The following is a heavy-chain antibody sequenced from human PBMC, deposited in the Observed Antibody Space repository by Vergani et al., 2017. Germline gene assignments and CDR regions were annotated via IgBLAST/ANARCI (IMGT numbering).Heavy chain of an antibody. Sequence: EVQLLESGGGLVQPGGSLRLSCAASGFTFSGSAMHWVRQASGKGLEWVGRIRSKANSYATAYAASVKGRFTIARDDSKNTAYLQMNSLKTEDTAVYYCTSHSSSWSNVRGYWGQGTLVTVSS. CDR1: GFTFSGSA. CDR3: TSHSSSWSNVRGY. D-gene: IGHD6-13*01. V-gene: IGHV3-73*01. J-gene: IGHJ4*02. CDR2: IRSKANSYAT.